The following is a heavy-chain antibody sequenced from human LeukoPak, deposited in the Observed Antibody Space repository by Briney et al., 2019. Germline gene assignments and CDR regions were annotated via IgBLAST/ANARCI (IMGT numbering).Heavy chain of an antibody. D-gene: IGHD2-15*01. J-gene: IGHJ5*02. CDR3: ARGFRYCSGGSCYPGVNWFDP. CDR2: IYYSGST. Sequence: PSETLSLTCTVSGGSISSGGYYWSWIRQHPGKGLEWIGYIYYSGSTYYNPSLKSRVTMSIDTSENQFSLNLNSVTAADTAVYYCARGFRYCSGGSCYPGVNWFDPWGQGTLVTVSS. V-gene: IGHV4-31*03. CDR1: GGSISSGGYY.